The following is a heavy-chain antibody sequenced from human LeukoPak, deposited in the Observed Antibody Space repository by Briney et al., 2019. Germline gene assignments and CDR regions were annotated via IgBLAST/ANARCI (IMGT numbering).Heavy chain of an antibody. D-gene: IGHD3-16*01. CDR1: GYTFTSYY. J-gene: IGHJ6*02. CDR2: INPSGGST. CDR3: ARGGSPAPYYYYGVDV. Sequence: ASVKVSCKASGYTFTSYYMHWVRQAPGQGLEWMGIINPSGGSTSYAQKFQGRVTMTRDTSTSTVYMELSSLRSEDTAVYYCARGGSPAPYYYYGVDVWGQGTTVTVSS. V-gene: IGHV1-46*01.